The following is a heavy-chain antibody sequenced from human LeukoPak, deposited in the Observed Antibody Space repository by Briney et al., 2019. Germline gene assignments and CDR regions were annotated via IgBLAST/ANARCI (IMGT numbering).Heavy chain of an antibody. Sequence: ASVKVSCKASGYTFTSYGISWVRQAPGQGLEWMGWISAYNGNTNYAQKLQGRVTMATDTSTSTAYMELRSLRSDDTAVYYCARDGNPYCGGDCYSNWFDPWGQGTLVTVSS. V-gene: IGHV1-18*01. CDR1: GYTFTSYG. CDR3: ARDGNPYCGGDCYSNWFDP. D-gene: IGHD2-21*02. J-gene: IGHJ5*02. CDR2: ISAYNGNT.